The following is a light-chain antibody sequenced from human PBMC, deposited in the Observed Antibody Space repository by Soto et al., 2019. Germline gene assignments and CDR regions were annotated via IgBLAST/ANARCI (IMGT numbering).Light chain of an antibody. CDR2: GAS. V-gene: IGKV3-15*01. CDR3: QQYNNWPWT. Sequence: EIGMTQSPATLSCXPXXXXAXXXRASQSISDTLAWYQQKPGQAPRLLIYGASTRAPGFPARFSGSGSGTDFTLTISSLQSEDFAVYYCQQYNNWPWTFGQGTKVDIK. CDR1: QSISDT. J-gene: IGKJ1*01.